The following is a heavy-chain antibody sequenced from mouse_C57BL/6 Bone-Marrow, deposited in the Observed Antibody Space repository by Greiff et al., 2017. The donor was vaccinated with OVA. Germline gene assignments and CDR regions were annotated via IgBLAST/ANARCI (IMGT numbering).Heavy chain of an antibody. CDR3: ARGFTTVVASYYFDY. CDR1: GYTFTDYY. D-gene: IGHD1-1*01. J-gene: IGHJ2*01. Sequence: VQLQQSGPVLVKPGASVKMSCKASGYTFTDYYMNWVKQSHGKSLEWIGVINPYNGGTSYNQQFKGKATLTVDKSSSTAYMELNSLTSEDSAVYYCARGFTTVVASYYFDYWGQGTTLTVSS. V-gene: IGHV1-19*01. CDR2: INPYNGGT.